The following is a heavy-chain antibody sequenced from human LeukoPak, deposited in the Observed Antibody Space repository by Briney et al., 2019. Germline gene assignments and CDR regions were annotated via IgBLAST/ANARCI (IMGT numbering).Heavy chain of an antibody. Sequence: GGSLRLSCAASGFTFSSYAFHWVRQAPGKGLEYVSAISSNGGSTYYANSVKGRFTISRDNSKNTLYLQMGSLRAEDMSVYYGARGGPYGDYGDYWGQGTLVTVSS. CDR2: ISSNGGST. J-gene: IGHJ4*02. V-gene: IGHV3-64*01. D-gene: IGHD4-17*01. CDR3: ARGGPYGDYGDY. CDR1: GFTFSSYA.